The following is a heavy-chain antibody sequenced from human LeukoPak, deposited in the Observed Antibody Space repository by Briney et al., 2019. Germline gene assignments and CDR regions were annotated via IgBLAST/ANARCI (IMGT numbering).Heavy chain of an antibody. CDR1: GGSISSSSYY. Sequence: PSETLSLTCTVSGGSISSSSYYWGWIRQPPGKGLEWIGSTYYSGSTYYNPSFKSRVTISVDTSKNQFSLKLSSVTAADTAVYYCARTMVRGVIRVNNWFDPWGQGTLVTVSS. J-gene: IGHJ5*02. D-gene: IGHD3-10*01. V-gene: IGHV4-39*07. CDR2: TYYSGST. CDR3: ARTMVRGVIRVNNWFDP.